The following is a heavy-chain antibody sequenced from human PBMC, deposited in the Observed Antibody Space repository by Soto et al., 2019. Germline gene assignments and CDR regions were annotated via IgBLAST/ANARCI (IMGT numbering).Heavy chain of an antibody. CDR2: IYWDDDK. CDR3: AHAGDFDLLSFDR. Sequence: QITLKESGPPLVRPAQTLTLTCAFSGFSLTTTRMGVAWIRQPPGKALEWLALIYWDDDKRYSPSLKNRLTVSKDTSTNRVVLTITNLSHDDTGTYFCAHAGDFDLLSFDRWGPGTLVTVSS. D-gene: IGHD1-26*01. J-gene: IGHJ4*02. CDR1: GFSLTTTRMG. V-gene: IGHV2-5*02.